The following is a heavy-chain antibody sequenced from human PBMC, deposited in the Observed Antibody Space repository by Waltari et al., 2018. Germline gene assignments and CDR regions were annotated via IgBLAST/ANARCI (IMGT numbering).Heavy chain of an antibody. CDR2: ISATGGYI. Sequence: DVQLMESGGGLVKPGGSLRLSCAASGFPFSSYNMNWVRQAPGKGLEWVSSISATGGYIHYADSVKGRFTISRDNAENSLYLQMSSLRDEDTAVYYCARGGWGFYLDLWGQGALVTVSS. V-gene: IGHV3-21*01. D-gene: IGHD7-27*01. J-gene: IGHJ5*02. CDR1: GFPFSSYN. CDR3: ARGGWGFYLDL.